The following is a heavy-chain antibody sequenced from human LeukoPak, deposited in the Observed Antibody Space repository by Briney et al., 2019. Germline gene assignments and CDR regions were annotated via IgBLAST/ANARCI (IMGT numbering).Heavy chain of an antibody. Sequence: GGSLRLSCTASGFTFSSFEMNWVRQAPGKGLEWLSYISSSGTTIYYADSLKGRITISRDNAESSLYLQMHSLRADDTAVYYCATDGQSSGWYGFDYWGQGTLVTVSS. CDR3: ATDGQSSGWYGFDY. D-gene: IGHD6-19*01. J-gene: IGHJ4*02. V-gene: IGHV3-48*03. CDR1: GFTFSSFE. CDR2: ISSSGTTI.